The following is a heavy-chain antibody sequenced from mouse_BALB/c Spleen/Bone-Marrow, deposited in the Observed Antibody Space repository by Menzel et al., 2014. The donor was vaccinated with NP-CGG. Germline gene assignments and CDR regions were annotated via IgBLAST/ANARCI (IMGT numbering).Heavy chain of an antibody. Sequence: EVQGVESGPDLVKPSQSLPLTCTVTGYSITSTYSWHWIRQFPGNKLEWMGYIHYSGSTNYNPSLKSRISITRDTSKNHFFLQLNSVTTEDTATYYCALSGLWPFAYWSQGTLVTVSA. D-gene: IGHD1-1*02. CDR3: ALSGLWPFAY. CDR1: GYSITSTYS. J-gene: IGHJ3*01. V-gene: IGHV3-1*02. CDR2: IHYSGST.